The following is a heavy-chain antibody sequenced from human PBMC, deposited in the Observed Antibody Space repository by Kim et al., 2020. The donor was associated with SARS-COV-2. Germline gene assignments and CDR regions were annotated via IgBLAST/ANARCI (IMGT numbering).Heavy chain of an antibody. CDR3: ARVKAYSYGYYYYGMDV. Sequence: GESLKISCKGSGYSFTSYWIGWVRQMPGKGLEWMGIIYPGDSDTRYSPSFQGQVTISADKSISTAYLQWSSLKASDTAMYYCARVKAYSYGYYYYGMDVWGPGTTVPVS. D-gene: IGHD5-18*01. CDR2: IYPGDSDT. J-gene: IGHJ6*01. CDR1: GYSFTSYW. V-gene: IGHV5-51*01.